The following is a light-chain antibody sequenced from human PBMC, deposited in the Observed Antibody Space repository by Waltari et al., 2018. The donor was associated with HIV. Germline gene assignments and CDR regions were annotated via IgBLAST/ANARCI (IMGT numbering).Light chain of an antibody. CDR3: QTWGTGIRV. J-gene: IGLJ3*02. CDR1: SGHSSYA. CDR2: LNSDGSH. V-gene: IGLV4-69*01. Sequence: QLVLPHSPSASASLGASVQLTCTPSSGHSSYAIAWHQQQPEKGPRYLMKLNSDGSHSKGDGIPDRFSGSSAGAERYLTISSLQAEDEADYYCQTWGTGIRVFGGGTKLTVL.